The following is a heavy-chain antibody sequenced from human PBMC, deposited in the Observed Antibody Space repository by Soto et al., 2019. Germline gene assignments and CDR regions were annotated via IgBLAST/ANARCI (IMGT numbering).Heavy chain of an antibody. CDR2: INPSGGST. CDR1: GYTFTSYY. D-gene: IGHD6-13*01. Sequence: QVQLVQSGAEVKKPGASVKVSCKASGYTFTSYYMHWVRQAPGQGLEWMGIINPSGGSTSYAQKFQGRVTMTRDTSTSTVYMELSSLRSEDTAVYYCARGWHRWGSSWGMDVWGQGTTVTVSS. V-gene: IGHV1-46*01. CDR3: ARGWHRWGSSWGMDV. J-gene: IGHJ6*02.